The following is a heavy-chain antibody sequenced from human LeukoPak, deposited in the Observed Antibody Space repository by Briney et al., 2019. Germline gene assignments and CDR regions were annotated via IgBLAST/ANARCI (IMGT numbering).Heavy chain of an antibody. J-gene: IGHJ3*02. CDR1: GGTFTTYS. CDR3: ATDVPSETVMVSAFDM. V-gene: IGHV1-69*13. Sequence: SVKVSCKVSGGTFTTYSINWGREAPGQGLEWMGGIIPIFGTGNTAQKFQDRVTITADAYTRTAFMELSSLRSEDTAVYYCATDVPSETVMVSAFDMWGQGTMVTV. D-gene: IGHD5-18*01. CDR2: IIPIFGTG.